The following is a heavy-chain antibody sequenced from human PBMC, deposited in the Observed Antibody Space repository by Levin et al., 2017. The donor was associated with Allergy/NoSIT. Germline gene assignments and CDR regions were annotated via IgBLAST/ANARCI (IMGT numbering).Heavy chain of an antibody. V-gene: IGHV1-18*01. J-gene: IGHJ4*02. CDR1: GYTFTSYG. CDR3: ARDYYDSSGYYHEDY. D-gene: IGHD3-22*01. CDR2: ISAYNGNT. Sequence: ASVKVSCKASGYTFTSYGISWVRQAPGQGLEWMGWISAYNGNTNYAQKLQGRVTMTTDTSTSTAYMELRSLRSDDTAVYYCARDYYDSSGYYHEDYWGQGTLVTVSS.